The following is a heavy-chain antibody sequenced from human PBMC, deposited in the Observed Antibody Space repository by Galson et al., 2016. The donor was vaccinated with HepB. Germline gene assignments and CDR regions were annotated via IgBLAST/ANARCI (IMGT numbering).Heavy chain of an antibody. V-gene: IGHV3-49*04. Sequence: SLRLSCAGSGFTFGDYTMTWVRQAPGKGLEWVGFIRSKTYGATTEYAASVKGRFSFSRDDSKTTAYLQMNSLRAEDTAIYYCAKFTGALIQNWYLDFWGRGTLVTVSS. CDR2: IRSKTYGATT. J-gene: IGHJ2*01. D-gene: IGHD7-27*01. CDR1: GFTFGDYT. CDR3: AKFTGALIQNWYLDF.